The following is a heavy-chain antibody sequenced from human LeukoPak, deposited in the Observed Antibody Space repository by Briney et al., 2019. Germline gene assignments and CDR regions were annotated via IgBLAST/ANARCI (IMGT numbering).Heavy chain of an antibody. V-gene: IGHV1-2*02. J-gene: IGHJ6*03. CDR2: INPNSGGT. CDR3: ARDGHYYYYYMAV. CDR1: GYTFTGYY. Sequence: GASVKVSFKASGYTFTGYYMHWVRQAPGQGLEWMGWINPNSGGTNYAQKFQGRVTMTRDTSISTAYMELSRLRSDDTAVYYCARDGHYYYYYMAVWGKGTTVTVSS.